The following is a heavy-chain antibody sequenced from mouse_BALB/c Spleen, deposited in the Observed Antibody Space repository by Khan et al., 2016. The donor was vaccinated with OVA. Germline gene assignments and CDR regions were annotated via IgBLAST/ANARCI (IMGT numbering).Heavy chain of an antibody. J-gene: IGHJ3*01. CDR3: ARGYFGNYEFVY. CDR2: IFPGTGTT. Sequence: VQLQESGAELVKPGASVKLSCKTSGYTFTSYWIQWVKQRPGQGLGWIGQIFPGTGTTYYNENFKGKATLTVDTSSSTAYMQVSSLTSEDSAVYFGARGYFGNYEFVYWGQGTLVTVS. D-gene: IGHD2-1*01. CDR1: GYTFTSYW. V-gene: IGHV1S132*01.